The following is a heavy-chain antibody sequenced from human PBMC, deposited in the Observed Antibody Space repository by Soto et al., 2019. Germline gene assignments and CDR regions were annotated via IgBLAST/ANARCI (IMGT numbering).Heavy chain of an antibody. V-gene: IGHV3-7*04. CDR1: GFTFSRYW. D-gene: IGHD3-10*01. CDR3: ARGGSLWFGESIFDY. J-gene: IGHJ4*02. CDR2: INQDGGEK. Sequence: EVQLVESGGGLVQPGGSLRLSCAVSGFTFSRYWMNWVRQAPGKGLEWVANINQDGGEKYHVDSVKGRFTISRDNAKNSLYLQMNSLRAEDTAVYYCARGGSLWFGESIFDYWGQGTLVTVSS.